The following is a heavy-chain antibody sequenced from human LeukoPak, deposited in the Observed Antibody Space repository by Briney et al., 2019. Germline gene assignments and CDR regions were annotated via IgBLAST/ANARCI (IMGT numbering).Heavy chain of an antibody. V-gene: IGHV1-69*04. D-gene: IGHD3-22*01. Sequence: SVKVSCKASGGTFSSYAISWVRQAPGQGLEWMGRIIPILGIANYAQKFQGRVTMTRDTSTSTVYMELSSLRSEDTAVYYCARSGNYYDSSGYYGLHYWGQGTLVTVSS. CDR3: ARSGNYYDSSGYYGLHY. CDR2: IIPILGIA. J-gene: IGHJ4*02. CDR1: GGTFSSYA.